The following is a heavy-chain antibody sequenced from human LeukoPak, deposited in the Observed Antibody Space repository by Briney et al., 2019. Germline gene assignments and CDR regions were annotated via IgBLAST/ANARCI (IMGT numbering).Heavy chain of an antibody. J-gene: IGHJ3*02. CDR1: GGSISSGSYY. V-gene: IGHV4-61*02. D-gene: IGHD3-10*01. Sequence: SETLSLTCTVSGGSISSGSYYWSWIRQPAGKGLEWIGRIYTSGSTNYNPSLKSRVTISVDTSKSQFSLKLSSVTAADTAVYYCARGRSAKSITMVRGVPPDAFDIWGQGTMVTVSS. CDR2: IYTSGST. CDR3: ARGRSAKSITMVRGVPPDAFDI.